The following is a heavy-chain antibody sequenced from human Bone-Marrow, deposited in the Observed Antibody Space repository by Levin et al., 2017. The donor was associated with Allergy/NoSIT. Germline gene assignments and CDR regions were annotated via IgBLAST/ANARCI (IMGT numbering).Heavy chain of an antibody. D-gene: IGHD4-17*01. CDR2: ISSSSSYI. J-gene: IGHJ3*02. CDR3: ARAATVTRNGGTSEDAFDI. V-gene: IGHV3-21*01. Sequence: AGGSLRLSCAASGFTFSSYSMNWVRQAPGKGLEWVSSISSSSSYIYYADSAKGRFTISRDNAKNSLYLQMNSLRAEDTAVYYCARAATVTRNGGTSEDAFDIWGQGTMVTVSS. CDR1: GFTFSSYS.